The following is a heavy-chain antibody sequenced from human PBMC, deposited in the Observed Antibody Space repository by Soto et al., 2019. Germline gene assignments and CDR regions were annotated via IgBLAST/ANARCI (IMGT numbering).Heavy chain of an antibody. J-gene: IGHJ4*02. V-gene: IGHV1-69*01. CDR3: ARDRDDYGSGNYYNRIDF. Sequence: QVPLVQSGAEVKKPGSSVKVSCKASGGIYSTYAISWLRQAPGQGLEWMGGIIPIFGTPNYAQRFQGRVTITADECTSTAYMELSRLRSEDTAVYYCARDRDDYGSGNYYNRIDFWGQGSLVTVSS. CDR2: IIPIFGTP. CDR1: GGIYSTYA. D-gene: IGHD3-10*01.